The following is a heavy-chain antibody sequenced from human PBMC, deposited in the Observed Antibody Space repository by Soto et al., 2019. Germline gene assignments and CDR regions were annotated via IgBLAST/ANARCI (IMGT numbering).Heavy chain of an antibody. CDR3: ARDRNGDYVYYYYGMDV. CDR2: IVVGSGNT. V-gene: IGHV1-58*01. Sequence: QMQLVQSGPEVKKPGTSVKVSCKASGFTFTSSAVQWVRQARGQRLEWIGWIVVGSGNTNYAQKFQERVTITADESTSTAYMELSSLRSEDTAVYYCARDRNGDYVYYYYGMDVWGQGTTVTVSS. CDR1: GFTFTSSA. D-gene: IGHD4-17*01. J-gene: IGHJ6*02.